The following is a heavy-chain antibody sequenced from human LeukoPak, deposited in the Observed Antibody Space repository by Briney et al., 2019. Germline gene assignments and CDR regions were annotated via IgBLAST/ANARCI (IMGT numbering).Heavy chain of an antibody. CDR2: ISSSSSTI. CDR1: GFTFSSYS. D-gene: IGHD2-2*01. Sequence: GGSLRLSCAASGFTFSSYSMNWVRQAPGKGLEWVSYISSSSSTIYYADSVKGRFTISRDSAKNSLYLQMNSLRAEDTAVYYCARTGIVPAAMGYDYWGQGTLVTVSS. CDR3: ARTGIVPAAMGYDY. J-gene: IGHJ4*02. V-gene: IGHV3-48*01.